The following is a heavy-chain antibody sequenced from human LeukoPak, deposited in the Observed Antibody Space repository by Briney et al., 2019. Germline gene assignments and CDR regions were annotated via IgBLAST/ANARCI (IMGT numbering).Heavy chain of an antibody. V-gene: IGHV1-69*13. D-gene: IGHD3-10*01. CDR3: ASEHMVRGVIGVDY. CDR1: GGTFSSYA. J-gene: IGHJ4*02. CDR2: IIPIFGTA. Sequence: SVKVSCKASGGTFSSYAISWVRQAPGQGLEWMGGIIPIFGTANYAQKFQGGVTITADESTSTAYMELSSLRAEDTAVYYCASEHMVRGVIGVDYWGQGTLVTVSS.